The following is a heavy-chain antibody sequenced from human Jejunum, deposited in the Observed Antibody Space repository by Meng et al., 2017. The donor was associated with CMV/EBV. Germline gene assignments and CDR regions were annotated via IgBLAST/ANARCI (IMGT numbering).Heavy chain of an antibody. D-gene: IGHD2-15*01. Sequence: LSLTCGFYGTSFSAYYWSWIRQSPQKGLEWIGEIDHSGNTNYNPSLQNRVFISIDTSKKQISLNLTSVTAADTAVYFCARGIGGAVWSQGTQVTVSS. CDR1: GTSFSAYY. J-gene: IGHJ1*01. V-gene: IGHV4-34*01. CDR2: IDHSGNT. CDR3: ARGIGGAV.